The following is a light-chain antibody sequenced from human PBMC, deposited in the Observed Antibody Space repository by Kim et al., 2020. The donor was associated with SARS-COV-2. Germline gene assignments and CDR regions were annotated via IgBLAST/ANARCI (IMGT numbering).Light chain of an antibody. CDR2: GAS. J-gene: IGKJ2*01. V-gene: IGKV3-20*01. Sequence: EIVLTQSPGTLSLSPGERATLSCRASQSVSTNYLAWYQQKPCQAPRLLIYGASSRATGIPDRFSGSGSGTDFTLTISRLEPEDFAVYYCQQYGSPPYTFGQGTKLEI. CDR1: QSVSTNY. CDR3: QQYGSPPYT.